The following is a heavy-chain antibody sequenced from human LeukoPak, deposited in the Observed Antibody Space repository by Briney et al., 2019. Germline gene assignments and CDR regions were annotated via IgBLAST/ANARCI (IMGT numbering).Heavy chain of an antibody. Sequence: SETPSLTCAVYGGSFSGYYWSWIRQPPGRGLEWIGEINHSGSTNYNPSLKSRVTISVDTSKNQFSLKLSSVTAADTAVYYCARRPYSSIDYWGQGTLVTVSS. CDR3: ARRPYSSIDY. J-gene: IGHJ4*02. CDR2: INHSGST. D-gene: IGHD5-18*01. CDR1: GGSFSGYY. V-gene: IGHV4-34*01.